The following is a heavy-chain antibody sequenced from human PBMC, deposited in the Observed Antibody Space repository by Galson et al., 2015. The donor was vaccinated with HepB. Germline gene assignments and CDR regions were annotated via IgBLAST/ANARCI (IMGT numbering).Heavy chain of an antibody. Sequence: SVKVSCKASGFTFIHSAVQWVRQARGQRPEWIGWSVVGSGKTNYAQSFQERVTITSDMSTYTTYMDLSSLRSEDTAVYYCAATTYHDFWTGSVVFDIWGQGTTVTVSS. J-gene: IGHJ3*02. V-gene: IGHV1-58*01. CDR3: AATTYHDFWTGSVVFDI. CDR1: GFTFIHSA. CDR2: SVVGSGKT. D-gene: IGHD3-3*01.